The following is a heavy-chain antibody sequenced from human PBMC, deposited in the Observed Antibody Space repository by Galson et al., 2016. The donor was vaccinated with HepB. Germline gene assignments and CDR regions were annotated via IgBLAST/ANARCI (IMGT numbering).Heavy chain of an antibody. D-gene: IGHD3-10*01. CDR3: ARGRLTMVRGLNGYYFDL. J-gene: IGHJ4*03. CDR1: GFIFSSYW. CDR2: IKQEGSEK. Sequence: SLRLSCAGSGFIFSSYWMSWVRQAPGKGLEWVANIKQEGSEKFYVDSLKGRLTISRDNAKNSLFLQMNSLRADDTAVYYCARGRLTMVRGLNGYYFDLWGQGTTVTVSS. V-gene: IGHV3-7*03.